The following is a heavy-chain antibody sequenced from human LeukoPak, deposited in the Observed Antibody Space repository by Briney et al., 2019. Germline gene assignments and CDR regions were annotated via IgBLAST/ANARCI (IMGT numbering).Heavy chain of an antibody. CDR3: ARDMARRYYYDSSGPPRGGAFDI. CDR1: GGSISSYY. D-gene: IGHD3-22*01. Sequence: SETLSLTCTVSGGSISSYYWSWIRQPPGKGLEWIGYIYYSGSTNYNPSLKSRVTISVDTSKNQFSLKLSSVTAADTAVYYCARDMARRYYYDSSGPPRGGAFDIWGQGTMVTVSS. CDR2: IYYSGST. V-gene: IGHV4-59*01. J-gene: IGHJ3*02.